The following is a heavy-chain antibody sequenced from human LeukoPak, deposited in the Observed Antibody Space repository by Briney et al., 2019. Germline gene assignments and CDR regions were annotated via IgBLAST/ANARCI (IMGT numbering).Heavy chain of an antibody. V-gene: IGHV3-23*01. Sequence: GGTLRLSCATSGFTFGSYGMSLVRQAPGKGLQWVSVIIDSGGDTYYADSVKGRFTISRDNARNTLYLLMNSLRAEDTAVYYCARWYYYETSGLYYGSFDNWGQGTLVTVSS. CDR1: GFTFGSYG. CDR3: ARWYYYETSGLYYGSFDN. CDR2: IIDSGGDT. D-gene: IGHD3-22*01. J-gene: IGHJ5*02.